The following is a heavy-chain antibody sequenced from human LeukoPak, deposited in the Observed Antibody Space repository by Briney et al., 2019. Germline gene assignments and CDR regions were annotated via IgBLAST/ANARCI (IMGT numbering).Heavy chain of an antibody. D-gene: IGHD2-2*01. CDR3: ARDGAIVVVPAAKSYYYYAMDV. CDR2: INPNSGGT. Sequence: ASVKVSCKASGYTFTGYYMHWVRQAPGQGLEWMGWINPNSGGTNYAQKFQGRVTMTRDTSISTAYMELSRLRSDDTAVYYCARDGAIVVVPAAKSYYYYAMDVWGQGTTVTVSS. J-gene: IGHJ6*02. CDR1: GYTFTGYY. V-gene: IGHV1-2*02.